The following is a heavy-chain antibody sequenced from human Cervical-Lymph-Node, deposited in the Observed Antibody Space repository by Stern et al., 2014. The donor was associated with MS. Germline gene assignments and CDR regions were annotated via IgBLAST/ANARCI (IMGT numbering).Heavy chain of an antibody. D-gene: IGHD6-13*01. CDR3: ARAWRSIAAAAYFDY. CDR2: ISSSSSYI. J-gene: IGHJ4*02. CDR1: GFTFSSYS. V-gene: IGHV3-21*01. Sequence: EVQLLESGGGLVKPGGSLRLSCAASGFTFSSYSMNWVRQAPGKGLEWVSSISSSSSYIYYADSVKGRFTISRDNAKNSLYLQMNSLRAEDTAVYYCARAWRSIAAAAYFDYWGQGTLVTVSS.